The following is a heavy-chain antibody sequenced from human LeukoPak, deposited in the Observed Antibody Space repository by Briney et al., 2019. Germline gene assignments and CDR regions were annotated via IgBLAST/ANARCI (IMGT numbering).Heavy chain of an antibody. J-gene: IGHJ6*03. CDR2: ISGSGGST. Sequence: GGSLRLSCAASGFTFSSYGMSWVRQAPGKGLEWVSAISGSGGSTYYADSVKGRFTISRDNSKNTLYLQMNSLRAEDTAVYYCARVAYSSGWYSLNHYYYYMDVWGKGTTVTVSS. CDR3: ARVAYSSGWYSLNHYYYYMDV. V-gene: IGHV3-23*01. D-gene: IGHD6-19*01. CDR1: GFTFSSYG.